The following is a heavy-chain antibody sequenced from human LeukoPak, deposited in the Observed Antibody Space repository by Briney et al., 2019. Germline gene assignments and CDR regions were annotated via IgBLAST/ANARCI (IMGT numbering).Heavy chain of an antibody. CDR1: GFTFSNYD. Sequence: PGGSLRLSCAASGFTFSNYDMHWVRHAAGKGLEWVSGIGTAGDTYYPASVKGRFTISRENAKNSLYLQMNSLSAGDTAVYYCASSPAYSSSWYAIDNWGQGTLDTVSS. CDR2: IGTAGDT. V-gene: IGHV3-13*01. D-gene: IGHD6-13*01. CDR3: ASSPAYSSSWYAIDN. J-gene: IGHJ4*02.